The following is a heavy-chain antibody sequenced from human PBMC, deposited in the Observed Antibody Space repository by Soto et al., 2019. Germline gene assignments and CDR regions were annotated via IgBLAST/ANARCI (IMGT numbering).Heavy chain of an antibody. CDR1: GGSFSGYY. Sequence: QVHLQQWGAGLLKPSETLSLTCAVYGGSFSGYYWNWIRQPPGKGLEWIGEINHSGSTNYNPSLKSRVTISLGTSNNQFSLNLTSVTAADTAVYYCARGRGDGYNQDWYFNLWGRATLVTVSS. D-gene: IGHD3-10*01. J-gene: IGHJ2*01. V-gene: IGHV4-34*01. CDR3: ARGRGDGYNQDWYFNL. CDR2: INHSGST.